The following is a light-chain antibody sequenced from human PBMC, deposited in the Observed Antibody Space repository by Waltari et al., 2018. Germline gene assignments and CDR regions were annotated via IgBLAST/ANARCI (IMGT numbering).Light chain of an antibody. Sequence: QSVLTQAPSVSAAPGQTVTISCSGTTPNIGNNYVSWYQQLPGAAPKIVIYEENRRPSGIPGRFAGSKSGASATLGIAGLQTGDEADYYCGSWESSLGIGVLGGGTRLTVL. V-gene: IGLV1-51*01. CDR2: EEN. J-gene: IGLJ3*02. CDR3: GSWESSLGIGV. CDR1: TPNIGNNY.